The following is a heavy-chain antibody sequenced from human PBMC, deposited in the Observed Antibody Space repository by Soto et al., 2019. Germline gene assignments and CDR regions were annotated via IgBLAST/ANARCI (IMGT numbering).Heavy chain of an antibody. CDR1: GYTFTSYG. CDR2: ISAYNGNT. J-gene: IGHJ6*02. Sequence: GASVKVSCKASGYTFTSYGISWVRQAPGQGLEWMGWISAYNGNTNYAQKLQGRVTMTTDTSTSTAYMELRSLRSDDTAVYYCAREGRYYDSSGYMGGYYYYGMDVWGQGTTVTVSS. V-gene: IGHV1-18*01. CDR3: AREGRYYDSSGYMGGYYYYGMDV. D-gene: IGHD3-22*01.